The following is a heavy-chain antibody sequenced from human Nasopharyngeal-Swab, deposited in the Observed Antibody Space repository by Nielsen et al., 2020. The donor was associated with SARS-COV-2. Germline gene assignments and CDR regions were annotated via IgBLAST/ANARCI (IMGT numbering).Heavy chain of an antibody. D-gene: IGHD5-18*01. CDR2: INPSGGST. Sequence: ASVKVSCKASVYTFTNHFMHCVRQAPGQGLEWMGMINPSGGSTGYAQNFQGRVTVTRDTSTSTVYMELSSLSSEDTAVYYCARGYSYGLAYWGQGTLVTVSP. V-gene: IGHV1-46*01. CDR1: VYTFTNHF. J-gene: IGHJ4*02. CDR3: ARGYSYGLAY.